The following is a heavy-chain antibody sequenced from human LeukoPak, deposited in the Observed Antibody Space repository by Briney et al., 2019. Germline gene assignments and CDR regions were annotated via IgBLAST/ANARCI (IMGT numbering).Heavy chain of an antibody. CDR1: GYTFTEFS. CDR2: INPNSGGT. Sequence: ASVKVSCKASGYTFTEFSLHWVRQAPGQGLEWMGWINPNSGGTNYAQKFQGRVTMTTDTSTSTAYMELWSLRSDDTAVYYCARGRGRFGELTTSFDYWGQGTLVTVSS. J-gene: IGHJ4*02. V-gene: IGHV1-2*02. D-gene: IGHD3-10*01. CDR3: ARGRGRFGELTTSFDY.